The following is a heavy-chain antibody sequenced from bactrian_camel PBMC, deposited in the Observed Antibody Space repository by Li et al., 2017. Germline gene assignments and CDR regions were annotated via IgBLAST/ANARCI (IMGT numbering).Heavy chain of an antibody. CDR1: EFNVDGAD. CDR2: IFTVSGST. Sequence: HVQLVESGGGSVQAGGSLRLSCTASEFNVDGADMAWFRQAPGKEREEVARIFTVSGSTWYDDSVKGRFTMSQDNAKNTVYLQMNVLKPEDTAMYYCAAGQSGRCGNFRYWGQGTQVTVS. D-gene: IGHD1*01. V-gene: IGHV3S63*01. J-gene: IGHJ4*01. CDR3: AAGQSGRCGNFRY.